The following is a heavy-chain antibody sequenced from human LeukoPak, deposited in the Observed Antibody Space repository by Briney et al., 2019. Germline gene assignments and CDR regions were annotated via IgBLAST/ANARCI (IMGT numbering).Heavy chain of an antibody. CDR1: GFTFSSYG. CDR2: ISYDGSNK. D-gene: IGHD5-18*01. J-gene: IGHJ4*02. V-gene: IGHV3-30*18. CDR3: AKDFYPAMVTTGYYFDY. Sequence: GGSLRLSCAASGFTFSSYGMHWGRQAPGKGLEWVAVISYDGSNKYYADSVKGRFTISRDNSKNTLYLQMNSLRAEDTAVYYCAKDFYPAMVTTGYYFDYWGQGTPVTVSS.